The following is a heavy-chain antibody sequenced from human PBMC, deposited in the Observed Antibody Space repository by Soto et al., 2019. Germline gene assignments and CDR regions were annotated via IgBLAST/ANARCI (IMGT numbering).Heavy chain of an antibody. CDR2: INSDGSST. CDR1: GFTFSTYW. D-gene: IGHD4-4*01. CDR3: AKADYRARGAFDI. Sequence: EVQLVESGGGLVQPGGSLRLSCAASGFTFSTYWMHWVRQAPGKGVVWVSRINSDGSSTTYADSVKGRFTISRDNAKNTLYLQMNSLRVEDTAVYHCAKADYRARGAFDIWGQGTMVTVPS. J-gene: IGHJ3*02. V-gene: IGHV3-74*01.